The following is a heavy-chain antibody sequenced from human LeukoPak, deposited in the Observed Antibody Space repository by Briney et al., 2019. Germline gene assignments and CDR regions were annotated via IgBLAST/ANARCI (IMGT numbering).Heavy chain of an antibody. CDR2: INHSGST. Sequence: SETLSLTCAVSGVSFSGYYWSWIRQPPGKGLEWIGEINHSGSTNYNPSLKSRVTISVDTSKNQFSLKLSSVTAADTAVYYCARVWSSSWGQGTLVTVSS. CDR1: GVSFSGYY. D-gene: IGHD6-13*01. CDR3: ARVWSSS. V-gene: IGHV4-34*01. J-gene: IGHJ4*02.